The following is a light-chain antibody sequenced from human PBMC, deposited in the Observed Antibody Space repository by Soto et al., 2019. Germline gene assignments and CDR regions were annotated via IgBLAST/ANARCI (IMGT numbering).Light chain of an antibody. CDR2: KAS. Sequence: DIQMTQSPSTLSASVGDRVTITCRASQTIGRWLAWYQQKPGRAPNLLLYKASSLQSGVPLRFSGSGSGTEFTLTITSLQPDDFATYYFQQYDNSSPAFGQGTKLEIK. CDR1: QTIGRW. CDR3: QQYDNSSPA. V-gene: IGKV1-5*03. J-gene: IGKJ2*01.